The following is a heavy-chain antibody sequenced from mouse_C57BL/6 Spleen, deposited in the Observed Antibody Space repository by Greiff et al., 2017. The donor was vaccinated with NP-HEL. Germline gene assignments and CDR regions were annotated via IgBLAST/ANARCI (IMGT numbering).Heavy chain of an antibody. CDR2: IDPENGDT. J-gene: IGHJ2*01. CDR1: GFNIKDDY. V-gene: IGHV14-4*01. Sequence: EVQLQQSGAELVRPGASVKLSCTASGFNIKDDYMHWVKQRPEQGLEWIGWIDPENGDTEYASKFQGKATITADTSSNTAYLQLSSLTSEDTAVYYCTSYYSNYGDYWGQGTTLTVSS. D-gene: IGHD2-5*01. CDR3: TSYYSNYGDY.